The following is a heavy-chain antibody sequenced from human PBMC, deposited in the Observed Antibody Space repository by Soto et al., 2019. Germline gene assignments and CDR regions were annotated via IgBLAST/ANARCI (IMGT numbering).Heavy chain of an antibody. Sequence: SETLSLTCTVSEGSIRGYYWSWIRQPPGKGLEWIGYFHYTGISNYNSSLKSRVTMSLDTSKNQFSLKLSSVTAADTAVYYCASGYSYGTALDYWGQGTLVTVSS. J-gene: IGHJ4*02. V-gene: IGHV4-59*12. CDR3: ASGYSYGTALDY. D-gene: IGHD5-18*01. CDR1: EGSIRGYY. CDR2: FHYTGIS.